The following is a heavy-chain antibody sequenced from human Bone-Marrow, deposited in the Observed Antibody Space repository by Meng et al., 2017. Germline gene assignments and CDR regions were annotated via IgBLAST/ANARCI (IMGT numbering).Heavy chain of an antibody. CDR3: ATSNALPALNWFDP. D-gene: IGHD1-1*01. CDR1: GGSFSDYY. J-gene: IGHJ5*02. CDR2: INHSGST. V-gene: IGHV4-34*01. Sequence: QVQVQQGGGGLVKPSETLSLTCVVSGGSFSDYYWSWIRQPPGKGLEWIGEINHSGSTNYNPSLESRATISVDTSKNQFSLKLNSVTAADTALYYCATSNALPALNWFDPWGRGTLVTVSS.